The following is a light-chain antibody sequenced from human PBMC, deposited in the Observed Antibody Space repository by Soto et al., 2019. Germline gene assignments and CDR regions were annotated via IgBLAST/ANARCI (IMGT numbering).Light chain of an antibody. V-gene: IGLV2-8*01. J-gene: IGLJ1*01. CDR3: SSYAGRTLYV. CDR2: EVT. CDR1: SSDVGGYDY. Sequence: ALTQPPSASGSPGQSVTISCTGTSSDVGGYDYVSWYQQRPGKAPKLLIHEVTKRPSGVPDRFSGSKSGNTASLTVSGLQAEDEADYYCSSYAGRTLYVFGTGTKVT.